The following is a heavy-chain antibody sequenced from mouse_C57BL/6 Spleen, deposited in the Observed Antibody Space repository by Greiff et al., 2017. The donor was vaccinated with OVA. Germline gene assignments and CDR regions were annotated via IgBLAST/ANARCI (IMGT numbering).Heavy chain of an antibody. Sequence: EVKLQESGPGLVKPSQSLSLTCSVTGYSITSGYYWNWIRQFPGNKLEWMGYISYAGSNNYNPSLNNRISITLDPSKNPFFLNLNSVTTESTATYYCAREIYYDYDGWYFDVWGTGTTVTVSS. CDR3: AREIYYDYDGWYFDV. CDR1: GYSITSGYY. D-gene: IGHD2-4*01. CDR2: ISYAGSN. V-gene: IGHV3-6*01. J-gene: IGHJ1*03.